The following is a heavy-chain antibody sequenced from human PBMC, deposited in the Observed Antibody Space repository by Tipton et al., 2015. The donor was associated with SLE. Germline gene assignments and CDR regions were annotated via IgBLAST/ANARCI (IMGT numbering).Heavy chain of an antibody. CDR1: GGSINSYY. CDR2: IHSSGST. Sequence: TLSLTCTVSGGSINSYYWSWIRQPPGKGLEWIGYIHSSGSTNYNSSLESRVTISIDTSRNQFSLKLSSVTAVDTAVYFCAHSETGFYSESRTYYHRMFDYWGQGTLVTVSS. V-gene: IGHV4-59*08. CDR3: AHSETGFYSESRTYYHRMFDY. D-gene: IGHD3-10*01. J-gene: IGHJ4*02.